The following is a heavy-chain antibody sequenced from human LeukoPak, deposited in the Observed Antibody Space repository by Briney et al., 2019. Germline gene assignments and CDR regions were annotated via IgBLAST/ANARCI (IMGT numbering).Heavy chain of an antibody. D-gene: IGHD3-9*01. CDR2: IYHSRST. CDR3: ARRTRPRESSVDVLRYFARAFDI. V-gene: IGHV4-4*02. Sequence: PSGTLSLACAVSGGSISSSNCGSGVRQPPGKGLEYIGVIYHSRSTNYNPSLKSRVTISVDKSKNQFSLKLSSVTAADTAVYYCARRTRPRESSVDVLRYFARAFDIWGQGTMVTVSS. J-gene: IGHJ3*02. CDR1: GGSISSSNC.